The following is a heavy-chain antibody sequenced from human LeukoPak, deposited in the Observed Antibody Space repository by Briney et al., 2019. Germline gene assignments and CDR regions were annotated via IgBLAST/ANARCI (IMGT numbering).Heavy chain of an antibody. Sequence: GASVKVSCKASGYTFTNNYMHWVRQAPGQGLEWMGIINPSGDNTWYAQKFQGRVTMTRDMATSTDYMEVSSLRSEDTAVYYCARVRGVVVTAYDAFDIWGQGTMVTVSS. J-gene: IGHJ3*02. CDR2: INPSGDNT. CDR1: GYTFTNNY. D-gene: IGHD2-21*02. CDR3: ARVRGVVVTAYDAFDI. V-gene: IGHV1-46*01.